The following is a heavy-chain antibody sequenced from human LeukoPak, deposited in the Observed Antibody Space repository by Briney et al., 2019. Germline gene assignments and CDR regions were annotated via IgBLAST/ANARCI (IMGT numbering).Heavy chain of an antibody. CDR1: GGSISSSSYY. J-gene: IGHJ4*02. V-gene: IGHV4-61*05. CDR3: ARARSGKWGFDY. D-gene: IGHD1-26*01. Sequence: SETLSLTCTVSGGSISSSSYYWSWIRQPPGKGLEWIGYIYYSGSTNYNPSLKSRVTISVDTSKNQFSLRLSSVTAADTAVYYCARARSGKWGFDYWGQGTLVTVSS. CDR2: IYYSGST.